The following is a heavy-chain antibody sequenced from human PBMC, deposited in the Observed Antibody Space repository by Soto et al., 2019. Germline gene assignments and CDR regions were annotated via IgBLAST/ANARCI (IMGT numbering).Heavy chain of an antibody. Sequence: GGSLRLSCAASGFTFSSYGMHWVRQAPGKGLEWVAVISYDGSNKYYADSVKGRFTISRDNSKNTLYLQMNSLRAEDKAVYYCAKDGLYVDIVAYRDYYYYMDVWGKGTTVTVSS. CDR1: GFTFSSYG. D-gene: IGHD5-12*01. J-gene: IGHJ6*03. CDR3: AKDGLYVDIVAYRDYYYYMDV. V-gene: IGHV3-30*18. CDR2: ISYDGSNK.